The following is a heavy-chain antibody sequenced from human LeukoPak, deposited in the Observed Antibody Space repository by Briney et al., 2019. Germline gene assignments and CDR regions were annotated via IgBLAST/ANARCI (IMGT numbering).Heavy chain of an antibody. D-gene: IGHD1-7*01. CDR1: GYTLTELS. CDR2: FDPEDGET. V-gene: IGHV1-24*01. J-gene: IGHJ4*02. CDR3: AKNGGTTTPLYFDY. Sequence: GASVRVSCKVSGYTLTELSMHWVRQAPGKGLEWMGGFDPEDGETIYAQKFQGRVTMTEDTSTDTAYMELSSLRSEDTAVYYCAKNGGTTTPLYFDYWGQGALVTVSS.